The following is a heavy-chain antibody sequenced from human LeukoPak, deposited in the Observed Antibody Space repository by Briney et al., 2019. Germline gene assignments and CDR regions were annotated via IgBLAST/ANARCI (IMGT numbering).Heavy chain of an antibody. V-gene: IGHV3-15*01. CDR2: IKSKTDGGTT. J-gene: IGHJ4*02. CDR3: EGLVGYGGFDY. Sequence: PGGSLRLSCAASGFTFSSYGMSWVRQAPGRGLEWVGRIKSKTDGGTTDYAAPVKGRFTISRDDSKNTLYLQMNSLKTEDAAVYYCEGLVGYGGFDYWGQGTLVTVSS. CDR1: GFTFSSYG. D-gene: IGHD4-23*01.